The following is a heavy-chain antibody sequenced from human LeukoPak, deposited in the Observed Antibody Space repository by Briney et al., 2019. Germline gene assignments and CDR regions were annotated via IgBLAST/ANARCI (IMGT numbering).Heavy chain of an antibody. Sequence: GESLKISRKGSGYSFTSYWIGWVRQMPGKGLEWMGIIYPGDSDTRYSPSFQGQVTSSSDKSISTAYLQWSSLKASDTAMYYCARTASGAYYDSIDYWGQGTLVTVSS. V-gene: IGHV5-51*01. CDR2: IYPGDSDT. CDR3: ARTASGAYYDSIDY. CDR1: GYSFTSYW. J-gene: IGHJ4*02. D-gene: IGHD2-21*02.